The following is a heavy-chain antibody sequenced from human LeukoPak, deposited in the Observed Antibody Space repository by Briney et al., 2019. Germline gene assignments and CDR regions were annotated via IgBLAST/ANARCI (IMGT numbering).Heavy chain of an antibody. Sequence: RPGGSLRLSCAASGFTVSDNYISWVRQAPGKGLELVSTVYSGGDTYYADSVKGRFTISRASSKNTLSLQMNSLRPEDTALYFCARGGAYHSFDFWGQGALVTVSS. CDR3: ARGGAYHSFDF. J-gene: IGHJ4*01. V-gene: IGHV3-66*01. CDR1: GFTVSDNY. CDR2: VYSGGDT. D-gene: IGHD1-26*01.